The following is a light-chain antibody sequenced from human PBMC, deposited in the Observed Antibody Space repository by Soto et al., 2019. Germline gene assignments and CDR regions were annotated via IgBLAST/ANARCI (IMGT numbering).Light chain of an antibody. Sequence: QAVVTQPPSVSGAPGQGVAISCTGSRSNIGAGHDVQWYQQLPGTAPKLLIYGNNNRPSGVPDRFSGSKSGASASLAITGLQPEDEADYYCSSFTLRTTVIFGGGTKLTVL. CDR1: RSNIGAGHD. CDR3: SSFTLRTTVI. J-gene: IGLJ2*01. CDR2: GNN. V-gene: IGLV1-40*03.